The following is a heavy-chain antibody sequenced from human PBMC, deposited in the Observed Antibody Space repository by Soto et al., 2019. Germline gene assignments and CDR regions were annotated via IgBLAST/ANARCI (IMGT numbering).Heavy chain of an antibody. V-gene: IGHV4-31*03. D-gene: IGHD1-1*01. CDR2: IYYSGST. J-gene: IGHJ5*02. Sequence: PSETLSLTCTVSGGSISSGGYYWRWIRQHPGKGLEWIGYIYYSGSTYYNPSLKSRVTISVDTAKNQFSLKLSSVMAEDTAVYYCARDRLEQWYNWFDTRGQGTLVTVSS. CDR1: GGSISSGGYY. CDR3: ARDRLEQWYNWFDT.